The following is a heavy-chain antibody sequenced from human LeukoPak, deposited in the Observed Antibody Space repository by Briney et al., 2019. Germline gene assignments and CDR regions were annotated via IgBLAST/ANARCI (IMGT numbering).Heavy chain of an antibody. D-gene: IGHD1-26*01. CDR3: ARDPPYSGSYFQH. J-gene: IGHJ1*01. V-gene: IGHV3-21*01. Sequence: PGGSLRLSCAASGFTFSSYSMNWVRQAPGKGLEWVSSVSSSSSYIYYADSVKGRFTISRDNAKNSLYLQMNSLRAEDTAMYYCARDPPYSGSYFQHWGQGTLVTVSS. CDR2: VSSSSSYI. CDR1: GFTFSSYS.